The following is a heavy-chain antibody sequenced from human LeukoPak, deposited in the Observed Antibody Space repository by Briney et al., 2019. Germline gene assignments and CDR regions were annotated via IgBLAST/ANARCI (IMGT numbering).Heavy chain of an antibody. CDR3: ARQGIPYYDFWSGYLGGRRNYYYYYMDV. CDR1: GYSFTSYW. D-gene: IGHD3-3*01. J-gene: IGHJ6*03. V-gene: IGHV5-51*01. CDR2: IYPGDSDT. Sequence: GESLKISCKGSGYSFTSYWIGWVRQMPGKGLEWMGIIYPGDSDTRYSPSFQGQVTISADKSISTAYLQWSSLKASDTAMYYCARQGIPYYDFWSGYLGGRRNYYYYYMDVWGKGTTVTVSS.